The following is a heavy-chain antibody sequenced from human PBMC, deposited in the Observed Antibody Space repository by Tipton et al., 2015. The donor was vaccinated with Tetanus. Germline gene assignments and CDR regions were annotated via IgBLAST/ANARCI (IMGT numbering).Heavy chain of an antibody. V-gene: IGHV3-53*01. J-gene: IGHJ3*01. CDR3: AKSPGGWGWAFDV. D-gene: IGHD7-27*01. Sequence: SLRLSCAASGFSVGPSYMSWVRQAPGKGLEWVSVIYAGGDTYYADSVKGRFTISRDNSKNTVYLQMNSLRAEDTAVYYCAKSPGGWGWAFDVWDQGTMVTVSS. CDR2: IYAGGDT. CDR1: GFSVGPSY.